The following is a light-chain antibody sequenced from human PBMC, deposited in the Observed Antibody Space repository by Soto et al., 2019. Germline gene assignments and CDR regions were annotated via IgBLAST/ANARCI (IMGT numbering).Light chain of an antibody. J-gene: IGKJ4*01. CDR1: QSVLPTSSNKNY. V-gene: IGKV4-1*01. CDR3: HQYKIAPLT. Sequence: DIVMTQSPDSLAVSLGERATINCKSSQSVLPTSSNKNYLSWYQQKPGQPPKLLIYWASTRESGVPDRFSGSGSGTDFTLTISSVQAEDVAISYCHQYKIAPLTFGGGTKVDIK. CDR2: WAS.